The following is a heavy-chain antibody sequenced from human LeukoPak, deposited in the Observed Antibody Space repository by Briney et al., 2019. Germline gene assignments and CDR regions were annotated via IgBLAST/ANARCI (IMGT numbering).Heavy chain of an antibody. CDR3: ARHISGAATLD. J-gene: IGHJ4*02. D-gene: IGHD3-3*02. Sequence: SESLSLTCIVSGGSISSYYWNWIRQPPGKGLEWIGYIYYSGSTNYNPSLKSRVTMSVDTSKNQFSLRLSSVTAADTAVYYCARHISGAATLDWGQGTLVTVSS. CDR2: IYYSGST. V-gene: IGHV4-59*08. CDR1: GGSISSYY.